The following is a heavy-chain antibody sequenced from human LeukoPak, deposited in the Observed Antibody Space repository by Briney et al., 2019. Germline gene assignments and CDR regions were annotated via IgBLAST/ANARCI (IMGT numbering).Heavy chain of an antibody. CDR3: AKDPYQLLYYYYYMDV. J-gene: IGHJ6*03. V-gene: IGHV3-23*01. Sequence: AGGSLRLSCAVSGFAFGSEARSWVRQCPARGLEGVASISPGGGTTYYADYVKGRFTISRDNSKNTLYLQMNSLRAEDTAVYYCAKDPYQLLYYYYYMDVWGKGTTVTVSS. D-gene: IGHD2-2*01. CDR1: GFAFGSEA. CDR2: ISPGGGTT.